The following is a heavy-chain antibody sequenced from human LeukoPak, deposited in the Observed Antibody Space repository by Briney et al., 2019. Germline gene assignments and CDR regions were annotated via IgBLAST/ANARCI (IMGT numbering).Heavy chain of an antibody. CDR2: IKSKAYGVTT. J-gene: IGHJ4*02. CDR3: TRPPPSFDF. V-gene: IGHV3-15*01. CDR1: GFIFSDAW. Sequence: GGSLRLSCAASGFIFSDAWMSWVRQAPGKGLEWVGRIKSKAYGVTTDYAAPVKGRFIISRDDSTNTLSLQMNSLRTDDTAVYYCTRPPPSFDFWGQGTLVTVSS.